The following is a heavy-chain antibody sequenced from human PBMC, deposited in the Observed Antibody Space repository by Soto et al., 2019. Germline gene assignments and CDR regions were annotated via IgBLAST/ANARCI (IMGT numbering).Heavy chain of an antibody. CDR1: GFTFSSYG. Sequence: QVQLVESGGGVVQPGRSLRLSCAASGFTFSSYGMHWVRQAPGKGLEWVAVIWYDGSNKYYADSVKGRFTISRDNSTNTLYLQMNSLRAEDTAVYYCARDTWSGQWLVTGGDYWGQGTLVTVSS. CDR2: IWYDGSNK. CDR3: ARDTWSGQWLVTGGDY. J-gene: IGHJ4*02. V-gene: IGHV3-33*01. D-gene: IGHD6-19*01.